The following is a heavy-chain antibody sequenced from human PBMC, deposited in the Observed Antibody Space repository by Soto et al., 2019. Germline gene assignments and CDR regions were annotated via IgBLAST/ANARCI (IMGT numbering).Heavy chain of an antibody. CDR1: GFTFSSYA. V-gene: IGHV3-23*01. CDR2: ISGSGGST. D-gene: IGHD3-3*01. CDR3: AKTSILEWLLEAAADYFDY. J-gene: IGHJ4*02. Sequence: EVQLLESGGGLVQPGGSLRLSCAASGFTFSSYAMSWVRQAPGKGLEWVSAISGSGGSTYYADSVKGRFTISRDNSKNTLYLQMNSLRAEDTAVYYCAKTSILEWLLEAAADYFDYWGQGTLVTVSS.